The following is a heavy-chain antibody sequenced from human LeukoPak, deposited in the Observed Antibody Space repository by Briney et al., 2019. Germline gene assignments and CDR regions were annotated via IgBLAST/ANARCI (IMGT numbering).Heavy chain of an antibody. CDR1: GFTFSSYG. J-gene: IGHJ3*02. CDR3: AKVREYYYESSGPPPLESGAFDI. CDR2: ISYDGSNK. Sequence: GGSLRLSCAASGFTFSSYGMHWVRQAPGKGLEWVAVISYDGSNKYYADSVKGRFTISRDNSKNTLYLQMNSLRAEDTAVYYCAKVREYYYESSGPPPLESGAFDIWGQGTMVTVSS. D-gene: IGHD3-22*01. V-gene: IGHV3-30*18.